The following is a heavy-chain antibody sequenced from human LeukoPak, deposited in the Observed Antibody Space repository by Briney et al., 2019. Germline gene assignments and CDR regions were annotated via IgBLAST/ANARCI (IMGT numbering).Heavy chain of an antibody. Sequence: SETLSLTCTVSGVSISSYYWSWFRQPAGKGLEWIGRISASGSTNYNSSLKSRVTMSLATPKTHFSLKLSSVTAAAPAVYSCRRALAELGNPDYWGQGNLVTVSS. CDR1: GVSISSYY. V-gene: IGHV4-4*07. CDR3: RRALAELGNPDY. D-gene: IGHD1-14*01. J-gene: IGHJ4*02. CDR2: ISASGST.